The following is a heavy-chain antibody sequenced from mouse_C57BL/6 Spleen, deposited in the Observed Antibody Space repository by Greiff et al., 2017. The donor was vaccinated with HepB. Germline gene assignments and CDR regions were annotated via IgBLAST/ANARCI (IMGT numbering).Heavy chain of an antibody. D-gene: IGHD4-1*01. Sequence: EVQRVESGGDLVKPGGSLKLSCAASGFTFSSYGMSWVRQTPDKRLEWVATISSGGSYTYYPDSVKGRFTISRDNAKNTLYLQMSSLKSEDTAMYYCARLGTEAYFDYWGQGTTLTVSS. CDR1: GFTFSSYG. J-gene: IGHJ2*01. V-gene: IGHV5-6*01. CDR2: ISSGGSYT. CDR3: ARLGTEAYFDY.